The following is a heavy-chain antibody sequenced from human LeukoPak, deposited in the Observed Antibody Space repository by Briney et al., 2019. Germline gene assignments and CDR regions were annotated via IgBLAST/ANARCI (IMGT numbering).Heavy chain of an antibody. Sequence: GGSLRLSCAASGFTFSSYAMHWVRQAPGKGLEWVAVISYDGSNKYYADSVKGRFTISRDNSKNTLYLQMNSLRAEDTAVHYCAREEFHCGGDCRYYGMDVWGQGTTVTVSS. CDR1: GFTFSSYA. D-gene: IGHD2-21*02. CDR3: AREEFHCGGDCRYYGMDV. CDR2: ISYDGSNK. V-gene: IGHV3-30*04. J-gene: IGHJ6*02.